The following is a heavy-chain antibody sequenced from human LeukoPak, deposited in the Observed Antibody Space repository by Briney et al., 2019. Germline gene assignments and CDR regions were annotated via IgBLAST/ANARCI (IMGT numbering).Heavy chain of an antibody. J-gene: IGHJ5*02. CDR1: GGSISSYY. CDR2: ISYSGST. Sequence: SETLSLTCTVSGGSISSYYWSWIRQPPGKGLEWIGYISYSGSTNYNPSLKSRVTISVDTSKNQFSLKLSSVTAADTAVYYCARARSITIFGVVISNWFDPWGQGTLVTVSS. D-gene: IGHD3-3*01. CDR3: ARARSITIFGVVISNWFDP. V-gene: IGHV4-59*12.